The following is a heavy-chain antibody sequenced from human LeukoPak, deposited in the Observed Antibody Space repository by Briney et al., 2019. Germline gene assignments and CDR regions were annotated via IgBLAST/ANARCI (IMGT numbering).Heavy chain of an antibody. Sequence: GGSLRLSCAASGFTFSNYNMIWVRQAPGKGLECISYITSSSSTIHYADSVKGRFTISRDNAKKSLYLQMNSLRAEDTALYYCAKSSEDKFDFWSGSYTTYYYYYMDVWGKGATVTVSS. CDR2: ITSSSSTI. CDR1: GFTFSNYN. CDR3: AKSSEDKFDFWSGSYTTYYYYYMDV. J-gene: IGHJ6*03. V-gene: IGHV3-48*01. D-gene: IGHD3-3*01.